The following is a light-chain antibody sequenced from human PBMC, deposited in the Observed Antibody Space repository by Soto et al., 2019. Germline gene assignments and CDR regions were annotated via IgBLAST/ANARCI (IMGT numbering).Light chain of an antibody. CDR1: QSVSSY. J-gene: IGKJ4*01. CDR3: QQRSNLLT. Sequence: EIVLTQSPATLSLSPGXRATLSCRASQSVSSYLAWYQQKPGQAPRLLIYDASNRATGIPARFSGSGSGTDFTLSISSLEPEDFAVYYCQQRSNLLTFGGGTKVDIK. V-gene: IGKV3-11*01. CDR2: DAS.